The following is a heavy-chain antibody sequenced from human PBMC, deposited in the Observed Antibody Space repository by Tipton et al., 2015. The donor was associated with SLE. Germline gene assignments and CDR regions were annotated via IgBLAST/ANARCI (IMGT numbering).Heavy chain of an antibody. V-gene: IGHV4-31*03. CDR2: SYTPIGSIYYSGST. J-gene: IGHJ3*02. CDR3: ARQGWRHIVASNDAFDI. Sequence: GLVKPSETLSLTCTVSGGSISKGGYYWSWIRHHPGKGLEWIGSLFYSGSTSYTPIGSIYYSGSTSYNLSLKSRVTMSVDTSNSQFSLTLNSVTAADTAVYYCARQGWRHIVASNDAFDIWGQGTMVTVSS. CDR1: GGSISKGGYY. D-gene: IGHD5-12*01.